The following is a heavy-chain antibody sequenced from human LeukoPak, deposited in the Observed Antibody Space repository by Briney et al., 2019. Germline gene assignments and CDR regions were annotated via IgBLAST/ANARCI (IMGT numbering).Heavy chain of an antibody. CDR3: ARGLGLRTGNWYFDL. Sequence: PGGSLRLSCAASRFTSNIYSMNWVRQAPGKGPEWVSSISSGSSYIYYADSVKGRFTISRDNAKNSLYLQMNSLRAEDTAVYYCARGLGLRTGNWYFDLWGRGTLVTVSS. V-gene: IGHV3-21*01. CDR1: RFTSNIYS. D-gene: IGHD1-1*01. CDR2: ISSGSSYI. J-gene: IGHJ2*01.